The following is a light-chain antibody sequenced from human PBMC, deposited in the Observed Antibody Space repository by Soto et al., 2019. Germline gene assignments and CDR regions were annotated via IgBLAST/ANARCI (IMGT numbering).Light chain of an antibody. CDR3: QQYNTYQGT. Sequence: DIQMTQSPSTLSSSVGDRVTITCRASQSISKQLAWYQQKPGKAPKVLIYDDSTLESGVPSRFSGSGSETEFTLTISSLQPDDFATYYCQQYNTYQGTFGPGTKVDIK. CDR1: QSISKQ. CDR2: DDS. V-gene: IGKV1-5*01. J-gene: IGKJ1*01.